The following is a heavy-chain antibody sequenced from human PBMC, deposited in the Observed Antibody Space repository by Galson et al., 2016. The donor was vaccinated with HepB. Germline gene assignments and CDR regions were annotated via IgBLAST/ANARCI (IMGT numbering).Heavy chain of an antibody. CDR1: GFTFDEYG. Sequence: SLRLSCAASGFTFDEYGMSWVRQAPGKGLERVSIIYSGGNTYYADSVKGRFTVSRDTSTNTLYLQMNSLRAEDTAVYYCAGEENDYVWGTYRFWWFDPWGQGTLVTVSS. CDR2: IYSGGNT. D-gene: IGHD3-16*02. J-gene: IGHJ5*02. V-gene: IGHV3-53*01. CDR3: AGEENDYVWGTYRFWWFDP.